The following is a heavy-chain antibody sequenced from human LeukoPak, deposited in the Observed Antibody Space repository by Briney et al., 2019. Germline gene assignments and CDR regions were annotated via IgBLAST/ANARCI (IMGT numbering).Heavy chain of an antibody. J-gene: IGHJ4*02. CDR1: GYTFTSYG. CDR3: ARSGPRNGYNYY. CDR2: IIPIFGTA. D-gene: IGHD5-24*01. Sequence: GASVKVSCKASGYTFTSYGINWVRQAPGQGLEWMGGIIPIFGTANYAQKFQGRVTITADESTSTACMELSSLRSEDTAVYYCARSGPRNGYNYYWGQGTLVTVSS. V-gene: IGHV1-69*13.